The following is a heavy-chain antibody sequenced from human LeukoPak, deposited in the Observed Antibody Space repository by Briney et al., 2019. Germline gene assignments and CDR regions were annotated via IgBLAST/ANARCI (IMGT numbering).Heavy chain of an antibody. CDR2: VYPSDSDT. J-gene: IGHJ6*02. Sequence: GESLKISCKGSGYSFTSHWIGWVRQMPGKGLEWMGIVYPSDSDTRYSPSFQGQVTISADKSISTAYLQWSSLKASDTAMYYCARLADGDSSSSSYYYYGMDVWGQGTTVTVSS. V-gene: IGHV5-51*01. CDR3: ARLADGDSSSSSYYYYGMDV. D-gene: IGHD6-6*01. CDR1: GYSFTSHW.